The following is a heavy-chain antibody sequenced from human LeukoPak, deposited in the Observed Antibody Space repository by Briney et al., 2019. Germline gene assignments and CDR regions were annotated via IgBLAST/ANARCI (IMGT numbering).Heavy chain of an antibody. D-gene: IGHD3-10*01. V-gene: IGHV1-69*06. Sequence: ANYAQNFQGRVTITADTSTSTAYMELSSLRSEDTAVYYCARDRKGSGSYYNFDYWGQGTLVTVS. CDR3: ARDRKGSGSYYNFDY. CDR2: A. J-gene: IGHJ4*02.